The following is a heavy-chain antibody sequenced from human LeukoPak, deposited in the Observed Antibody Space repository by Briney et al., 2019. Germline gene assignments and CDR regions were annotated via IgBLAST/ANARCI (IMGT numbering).Heavy chain of an antibody. CDR1: GFTFSSYA. V-gene: IGHV3-23*01. Sequence: GGSLRLSCAASGFTFSSYAMSWVRQAPGKGLEWVSAISGSGGSTYYADSVKGQFTISRDNSKNTLYLQMNSLRAEDTAVYYCAKEGQWLVRGYYFDYWGQGTLVTVSS. CDR3: AKEGQWLVRGYYFDY. J-gene: IGHJ4*02. CDR2: ISGSGGST. D-gene: IGHD6-19*01.